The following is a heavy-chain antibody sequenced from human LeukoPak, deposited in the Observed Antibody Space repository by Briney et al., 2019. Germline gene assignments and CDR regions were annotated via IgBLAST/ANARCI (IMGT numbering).Heavy chain of an antibody. Sequence: GGSLRLSCAASGFTFSSYAMSWVRQAPGKGLEWVAVISYDGSNKYYADSVKGRFTISRDNSKNTLYLQMNSLRAEDTAVYYCARDRAVAGIRDFDYWGQGTLVTVSS. J-gene: IGHJ4*02. CDR1: GFTFSSYA. CDR2: ISYDGSNK. CDR3: ARDRAVAGIRDFDY. V-gene: IGHV3-30-3*01. D-gene: IGHD6-19*01.